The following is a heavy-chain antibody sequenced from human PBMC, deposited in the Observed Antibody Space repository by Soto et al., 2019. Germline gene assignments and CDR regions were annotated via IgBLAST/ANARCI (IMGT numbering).Heavy chain of an antibody. V-gene: IGHV1-3*01. Sequence: QVQLVQSGAGVKKPGASVKVSCRSSGYTFTSYAMHWGRQAPGQRLEWMGWINVGNGNTKYSQKFQGRVTISRDTSASTAYMELSSLRSEDTAVYYCARGPPRNWFDPWGQGTLVTVSS. CDR1: GYTFTSYA. CDR3: ARGPPRNWFDP. J-gene: IGHJ5*02. CDR2: INVGNGNT.